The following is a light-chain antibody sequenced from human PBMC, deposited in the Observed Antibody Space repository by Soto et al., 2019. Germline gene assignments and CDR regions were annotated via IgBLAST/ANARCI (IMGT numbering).Light chain of an antibody. CDR1: QSVRSN. CDR2: GAS. CDR3: QQYSNWPPIT. Sequence: VVMTQSPATLSVSPWERVTLSCRASQSVRSNLAWYQQKPGQSPRLLIYGASTRATGIPARFSGSGSGTEFTLTISSLQSEDFAVYYCQQYSNWPPITFGQGTRLEIK. J-gene: IGKJ5*01. V-gene: IGKV3-15*01.